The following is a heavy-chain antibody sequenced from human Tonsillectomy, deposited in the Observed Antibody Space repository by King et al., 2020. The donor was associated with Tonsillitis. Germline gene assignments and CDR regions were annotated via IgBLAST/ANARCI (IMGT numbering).Heavy chain of an antibody. D-gene: IGHD3-22*01. J-gene: IGHJ6*02. V-gene: IGHV3-30*07. CDR3: TRNSYDSDNYSNGMDV. Sequence: SVKGRFTISRDNSKNTLYLQMNSLRAEDTAVYYCTRNSYDSDNYSNGMDVWGQGTTVTVSS.